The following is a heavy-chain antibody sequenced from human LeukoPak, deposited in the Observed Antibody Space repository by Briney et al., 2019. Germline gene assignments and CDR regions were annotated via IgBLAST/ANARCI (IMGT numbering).Heavy chain of an antibody. CDR1: GFTSSSYW. CDR2: ISYDGSNK. V-gene: IGHV3-30*03. D-gene: IGHD2-2*01. Sequence: GGSLRLSCAVSGFTSSSYWMSWVRQAPGKGLEWVAVISYDGSNKYYADSVKGRFTISRDNSKNTLYLQMNSLRAEDTAVYYCARVGVAWDIVVVPAAGYFQHWGQGTLVTVSS. J-gene: IGHJ1*01. CDR3: ARVGVAWDIVVVPAAGYFQH.